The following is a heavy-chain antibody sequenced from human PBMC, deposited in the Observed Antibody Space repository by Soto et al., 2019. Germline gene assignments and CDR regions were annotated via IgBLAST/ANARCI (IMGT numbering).Heavy chain of an antibody. CDR2: IYYSGST. CDR3: ARRFYFYGSGSHRNCFDP. D-gene: IGHD3-10*01. CDR1: GGSISSYY. V-gene: IGHV4-59*08. J-gene: IGHJ5*02. Sequence: SETLSLTCTVSGGSISSYYWSWIRQPPWKGLEWIGYIYYSGSTNYNPSLKSRVTISVDTSKNQFSLKLSSVTAADTAVYYCARRFYFYGSGSHRNCFDPWGQGTLVTVSS.